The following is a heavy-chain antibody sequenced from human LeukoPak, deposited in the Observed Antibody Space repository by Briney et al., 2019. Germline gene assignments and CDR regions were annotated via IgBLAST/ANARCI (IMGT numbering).Heavy chain of an antibody. CDR2: ISYDGSNK. J-gene: IGHJ4*02. CDR1: GFTFSSCA. Sequence: GGSLRLSCVASGFTFSSCAIHWVRQAPGKGLEWVAVISYDGSNKYYADSVKGRFTISRDNSKNTLYLQMNSLRAEDTAVYYCVRDYDCEDAGGFAYWGQGTLVTVSS. V-gene: IGHV3-30*04. CDR3: VRDYDCEDAGGFAY. D-gene: IGHD2-21*02.